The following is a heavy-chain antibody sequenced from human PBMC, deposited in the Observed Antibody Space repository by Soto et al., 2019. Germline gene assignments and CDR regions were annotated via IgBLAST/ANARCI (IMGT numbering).Heavy chain of an antibody. CDR1: GGSISSGGYD. CDR2: IYNSGNT. CDR3: ARGPSGDKVDY. D-gene: IGHD1-26*01. J-gene: IGHJ4*02. V-gene: IGHV4-30-4*01. Sequence: QVQLQESGPGLVEPSQTLSLTCTVSGGSISSGGYDWSWIRQPPGKDLEWIGHIYNSGNTYSNPSLKSRVTIAVETSKNQFSLKLSSVTAADTAVYYCARGPSGDKVDYWGQGTLVTVSS.